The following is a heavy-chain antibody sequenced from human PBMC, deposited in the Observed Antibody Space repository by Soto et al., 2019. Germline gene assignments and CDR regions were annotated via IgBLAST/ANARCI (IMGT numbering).Heavy chain of an antibody. CDR3: TEDPYDVWTGYYLPN. Sequence: LRLSCSVSGLPVNYCGFRWVRQAPVKGLEWVGRVKSRPHGGTTDYGAFVKGRFTISRDDSKNTVELYMSGLKTDDTGVYYSTEDPYDVWTGYYLPNWGQGAPVTVSS. CDR1: GLPVNYCG. J-gene: IGHJ4*02. D-gene: IGHD3-3*01. V-gene: IGHV3-15*05. CDR2: VKSRPHGGTT.